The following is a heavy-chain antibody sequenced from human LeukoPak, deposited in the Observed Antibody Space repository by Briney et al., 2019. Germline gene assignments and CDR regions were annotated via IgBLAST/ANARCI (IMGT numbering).Heavy chain of an antibody. CDR3: ARLWSGLRPPDY. CDR2: TYYSGST. CDR1: GDSIRSDSYS. V-gene: IGHV4-39*01. J-gene: IGHJ4*02. D-gene: IGHD3-3*01. Sequence: SETLSLTCTVSGDSIRSDSYSWGWIRQPPGKGLEWIGSTYYSGSTYYNPSLKSRVTISVDTSKNQLSLKLSSVTAADTAVFYCARLWSGLRPPDYWGQGTLVTVSS.